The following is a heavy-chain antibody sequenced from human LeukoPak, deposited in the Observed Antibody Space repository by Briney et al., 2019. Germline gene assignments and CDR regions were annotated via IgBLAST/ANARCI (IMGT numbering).Heavy chain of an antibody. V-gene: IGHV4-30-2*01. CDR1: GGSISSGGYS. Sequence: SEALSLTCAVSGGSISSGGYSWSWIRQPPGKGLEWIGYIYHSGSTYYNPSLKSRVTISVDTSKNQFSLKLSSVTAADTAVYYCARHWYSSGWYFDYRGQGTLVTVSS. J-gene: IGHJ4*02. CDR2: IYHSGST. D-gene: IGHD6-19*01. CDR3: ARHWYSSGWYFDY.